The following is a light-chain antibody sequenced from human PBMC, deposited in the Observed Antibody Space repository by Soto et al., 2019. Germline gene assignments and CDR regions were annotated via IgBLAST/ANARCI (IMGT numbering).Light chain of an antibody. J-gene: IGKJ5*01. CDR3: QQYYSTLLIT. CDR1: QSVLYSSNNKNY. Sequence: DIVMTQSPDSLAVSLGERATINCKSSQSVLYSSNNKNYLAWYQQKPGQPPKLLIYWASTRESGVPDRFSGSESGTDFTLTISSLQVEDVAVYYCQQYYSTLLITFGQGTRLEIK. V-gene: IGKV4-1*01. CDR2: WAS.